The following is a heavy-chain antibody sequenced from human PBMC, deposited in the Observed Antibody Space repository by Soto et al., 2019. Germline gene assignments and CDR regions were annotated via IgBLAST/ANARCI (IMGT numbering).Heavy chain of an antibody. CDR1: GGSFSGYY. J-gene: IGHJ4*02. D-gene: IGHD5-18*01. CDR3: AIEGNSYGYFYFDY. CDR2: INDSGST. Sequence: QVRLQQWGAGLLKPSETLSLTCAVYGGSFSGYYWSWIRQPPGKGLEWIGEINDSGSTKYNPSLKSRGAISVATSKNQFSLKLSSVTAADTAVYYCAIEGNSYGYFYFDYWGQGTLVTVSS. V-gene: IGHV4-34*01.